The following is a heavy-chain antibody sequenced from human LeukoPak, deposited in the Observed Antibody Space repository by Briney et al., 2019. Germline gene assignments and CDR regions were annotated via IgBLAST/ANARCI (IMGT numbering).Heavy chain of an antibody. J-gene: IGHJ4*02. CDR3: ARDTTLMRDYYDSSGYSDY. D-gene: IGHD3-22*01. V-gene: IGHV1-2*06. CDR1: GYTFTGYY. CDR2: INPNSGGT. Sequence: ASVTVSCKASGYTFTGYYMHWVRQAPGQGLEWMGRINPNSGGTNYAQKFQGRVTMTRDTSISTAYMELSRLRSDDTAVYYCARDTTLMRDYYDSSGYSDYWGQGTLVTVSS.